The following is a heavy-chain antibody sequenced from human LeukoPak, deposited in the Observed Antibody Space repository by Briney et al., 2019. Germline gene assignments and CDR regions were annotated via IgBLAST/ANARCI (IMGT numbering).Heavy chain of an antibody. Sequence: GGTLRLSCAASGFTFSNHGMNWVRQAQGKGLEWVSGIIPSGDITYYADSVKGRFTISTDNSKNSPYLEVISLTAEDTAVYYCAKDDAWLRFGEWSQGTLVTVSS. J-gene: IGHJ4*02. CDR2: IIPSGDIT. CDR3: AKDDAWLRFGE. CDR1: GFTFSNHG. D-gene: IGHD3-10*01. V-gene: IGHV3-23*01.